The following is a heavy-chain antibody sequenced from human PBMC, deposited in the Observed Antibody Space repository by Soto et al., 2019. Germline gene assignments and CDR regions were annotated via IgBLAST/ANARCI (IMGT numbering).Heavy chain of an antibody. CDR1: GFTFSNYA. CDR2: TSGDGRT. J-gene: IGHJ4*02. CDR3: VKWHTSNFDSLPFTGFDF. D-gene: IGHD3-22*01. Sequence: GGSLRLSCAASGFTFSNYAMTWVRQAPGKGLEWVSVTSGDGRTRYALSVTGRFTISRDNSKNTLYLQMRSLRAEDAAAYYCVKWHTSNFDSLPFTGFDFWGQGTQVTVSS. V-gene: IGHV3-23*01.